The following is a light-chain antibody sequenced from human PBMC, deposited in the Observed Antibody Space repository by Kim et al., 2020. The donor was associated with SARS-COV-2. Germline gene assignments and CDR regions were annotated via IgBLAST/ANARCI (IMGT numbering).Light chain of an antibody. V-gene: IGKV1-27*01. J-gene: IGKJ1*01. CDR2: AAS. CDR3: QKYDSAPWT. Sequence: SASIGDRVTITCRASQDIANSLAWYQQKPGKVPQVLMYAASTLQSGVPSRFSGSGSGTEFTLTIGSLQTEDVATYYCQKYDSAPWTFGPGTKVDIK. CDR1: QDIANS.